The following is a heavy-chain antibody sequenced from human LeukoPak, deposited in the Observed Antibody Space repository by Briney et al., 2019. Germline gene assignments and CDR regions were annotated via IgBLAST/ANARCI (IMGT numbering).Heavy chain of an antibody. D-gene: IGHD3-16*01. CDR1: GFTFSSYA. CDR2: ISDSGGYA. V-gene: IGHV3-23*01. CDR3: AKDLMGNDSEAFDI. Sequence: GGSLRLSCASSGFTFSSYAMTWVRQAPGKGLESVSTISDSGGYAYYADSVKGRFTLSRDNSKNTLCLQMSSLRADDTAVYYCAKDLMGNDSEAFDIWGQGTLVTVSS. J-gene: IGHJ3*02.